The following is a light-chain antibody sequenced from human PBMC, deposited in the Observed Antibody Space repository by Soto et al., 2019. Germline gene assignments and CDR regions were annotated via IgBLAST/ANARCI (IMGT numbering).Light chain of an antibody. CDR3: HQFGDSPQT. J-gene: IGKJ1*01. CDR2: GTS. CDR1: QSLSVSY. Sequence: EIVLTQSPGTLSLSPGDRATLSCRASQSLSVSYIAWYQQRPGQAPRLLIYGTSTRATGTPDRFSGSGSGTDFTLAISRLEPEDFAVYYCHQFGDSPQTFGQGTTVEI. V-gene: IGKV3-20*01.